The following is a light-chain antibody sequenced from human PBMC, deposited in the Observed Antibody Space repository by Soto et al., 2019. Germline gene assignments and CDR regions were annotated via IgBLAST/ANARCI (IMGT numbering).Light chain of an antibody. Sequence: QSVLTQPPSASGTPGQRVSISCSGSTSNIGSNYVYWYQQFPGMAPKLLIQRNNQRPSGVPDRFSGSKSGTSASLAISGLRPEDEADYYCAAWDDSLSGPGVFGGGTKVTVL. J-gene: IGLJ3*02. CDR1: TSNIGSNY. CDR2: RNN. CDR3: AAWDDSLSGPGV. V-gene: IGLV1-47*01.